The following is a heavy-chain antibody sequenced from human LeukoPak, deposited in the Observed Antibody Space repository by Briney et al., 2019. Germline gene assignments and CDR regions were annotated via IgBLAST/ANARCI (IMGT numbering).Heavy chain of an antibody. Sequence: SVKVSCKASGGTFSSYSINWVRQAPGHGLEWMGGIIPIFGTANYAQKFQGRVTITADESTTTAYMDLSSPRSEDTAVYYCARQSVIVVVVSWGIFDPWGQGTLVTVPS. CDR2: IIPIFGTA. D-gene: IGHD2-15*01. J-gene: IGHJ5*02. CDR1: GGTFSSYS. V-gene: IGHV1-69*01. CDR3: ARQSVIVVVVSWGIFDP.